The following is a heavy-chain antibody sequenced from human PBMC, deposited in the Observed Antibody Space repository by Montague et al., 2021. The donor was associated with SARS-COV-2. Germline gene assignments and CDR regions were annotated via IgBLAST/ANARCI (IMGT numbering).Heavy chain of an antibody. Sequence: SETLSLTCTVSGGSINSFYWSWVRQSPGKRMEWIGYIHHSGSTKYNPSLQSRVTMSLDTSRNQLSLKLSSVTAADTAIYYCATQAGGFTSGPRDYWGQGTRVTVSS. V-gene: IGHV4-59*08. CDR3: ATQAGGFTSGPRDY. D-gene: IGHD6-13*01. CDR2: IHHSGST. CDR1: GGSINSFY. J-gene: IGHJ4*02.